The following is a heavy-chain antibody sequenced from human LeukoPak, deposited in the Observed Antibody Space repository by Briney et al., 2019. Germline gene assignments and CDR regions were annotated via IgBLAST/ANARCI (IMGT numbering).Heavy chain of an antibody. CDR2: ISSSSSYI. J-gene: IGHJ4*02. V-gene: IGHV3-21*01. Sequence: GGSLRLSCAASGFTFSTYSMNWVRQAPGKGLEWVSSISSSSSYIYYADSVKGRFTISRDNAKKSLYLQMNSLRAEDTAVYYCARGDRLARGVIQNLDDWGQGTLVTVSS. D-gene: IGHD3-10*01. CDR3: ARGDRLARGVIQNLDD. CDR1: GFTFSTYS.